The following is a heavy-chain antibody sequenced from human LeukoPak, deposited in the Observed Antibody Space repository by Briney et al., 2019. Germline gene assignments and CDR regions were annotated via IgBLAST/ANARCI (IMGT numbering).Heavy chain of an antibody. V-gene: IGHV4-59*01. CDR3: AREDPQTKVPEGMDV. J-gene: IGHJ6*02. D-gene: IGHD4/OR15-4a*01. CDR1: GVSISHYY. Sequence: SETLSLTCTVSGVSISHYYWSWIQQPPGKGPEGIGYIYYTGTTNYNPSLKSRVTISVDTSKNQFSLKLNSVTAADTAVYYCAREDPQTKVPEGMDVWGQGTTVTVSS. CDR2: IYYTGTT.